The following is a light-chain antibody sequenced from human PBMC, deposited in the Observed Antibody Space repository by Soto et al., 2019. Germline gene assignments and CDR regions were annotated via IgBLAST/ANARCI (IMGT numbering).Light chain of an antibody. V-gene: IGKV3D-20*01. Sequence: EIVLTQSPATLSLSPGERATLSCGASQSITNNFLAWYQQRPGLAPRLLINDASNRAAGIPDRFSGSGSGTDFTLTISRLESEDFAVYYCQQFDKLITFGGGTKVEI. CDR3: QQFDKLIT. J-gene: IGKJ4*01. CDR2: DAS. CDR1: QSITNNF.